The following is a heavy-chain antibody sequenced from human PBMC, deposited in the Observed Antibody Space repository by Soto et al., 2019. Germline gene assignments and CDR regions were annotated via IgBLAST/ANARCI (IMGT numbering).Heavy chain of an antibody. CDR1: GYTFTSYG. J-gene: IGHJ4*02. Sequence: QVQLVQSGAEVKKPGASVKVSCKDSGYTFTSYGISWVRQAPGQGLAWMGWISAYNGNTNYAQKLQGRVTMTTDTSSSTAYMERRSLRSDATAVYYCAGDPRPPYRYVDESLFDFWGQGTLVTVSS. V-gene: IGHV1-18*01. D-gene: IGHD3-16*01. CDR3: AGDPRPPYRYVDESLFDF. CDR2: ISAYNGNT.